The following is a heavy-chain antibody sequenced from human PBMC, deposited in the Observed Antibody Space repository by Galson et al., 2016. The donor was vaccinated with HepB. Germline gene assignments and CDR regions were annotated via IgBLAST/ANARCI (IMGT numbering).Heavy chain of an antibody. D-gene: IGHD2-2*01. CDR3: ARDRGSSTPSDP. V-gene: IGHV3-74*01. CDR2: ITSDGRST. J-gene: IGHJ5*02. CDR1: GFTFSNYW. Sequence: SLRLSCAASGFTFSNYWMHWVRQAPGKGLVWVSRITSDGRSTTYAESVKGRFTISRDNAQNTLYLQMTSLSAEDTAVYYCARDRGSSTPSDPWGQGTLVTVSA.